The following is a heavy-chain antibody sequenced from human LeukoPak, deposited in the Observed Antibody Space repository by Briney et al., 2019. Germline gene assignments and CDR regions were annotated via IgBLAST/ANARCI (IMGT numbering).Heavy chain of an antibody. CDR1: GYTFTSYG. CDR3: ARDGIFWLRGDFDY. J-gene: IGHJ4*02. Sequence: ASVKVSCKASGYTFTSYGISWVRQAPGQGLEWMGWISAYNGNTNYAQKLQGRVAMTTDTSTSTAYMELRSLRSDDTAVYYCARDGIFWLRGDFDYWGQGTLVTVSS. V-gene: IGHV1-18*01. CDR2: ISAYNGNT. D-gene: IGHD5-12*01.